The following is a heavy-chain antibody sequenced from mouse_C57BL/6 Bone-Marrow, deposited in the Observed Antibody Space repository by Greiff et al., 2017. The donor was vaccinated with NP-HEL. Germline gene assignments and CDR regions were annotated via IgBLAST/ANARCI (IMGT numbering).Heavy chain of an antibody. Sequence: VKLQESGPGLVQPSQSLSITCTVSGFSLTSYGVHWVRQSPGKGLEWLGVIWRGGSTDYNAAFMSRLSITKDNSKSQVFFKMNSLQADDTAIYYCAIPYDGYYFDVWGTGTTVTVSS. V-gene: IGHV2-5*01. CDR1: GFSLTSYG. CDR3: AIPYDGYYFDV. D-gene: IGHD2-3*01. J-gene: IGHJ1*03. CDR2: IWRGGST.